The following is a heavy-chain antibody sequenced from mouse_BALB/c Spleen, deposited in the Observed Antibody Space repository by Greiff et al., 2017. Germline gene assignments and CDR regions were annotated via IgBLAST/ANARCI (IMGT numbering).Heavy chain of an antibody. CDR2: INPSTGYT. CDR3: ARSGYRYTMDY. CDR1: GYTFTSYW. D-gene: IGHD3-2*02. V-gene: IGHV1-4*01. Sequence: QVQLQQSGPELVRPGASVKMSCKASGYTFTSYWMHWVKQRPGQGLEWIGYINPSTGYTEYNQKFKDKATLTADKSSSTAYMQLSSLTSEDSAVYYCARSGYRYTMDYWGQGTSVTVSS. J-gene: IGHJ4*01.